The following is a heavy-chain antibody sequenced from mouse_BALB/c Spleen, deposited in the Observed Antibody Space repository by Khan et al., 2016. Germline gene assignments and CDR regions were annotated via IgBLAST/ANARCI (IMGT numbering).Heavy chain of an antibody. CDR1: GYSFTGYY. CDR3: ARCYYDYDVHY. Sequence: VRLQQSGPELVKPGASVKISCKASGYSFTGYYMHWVKQSHVKSLEWIGRINPYNGATSYNQNFKDKASLTVDKSSSTAYMELHSLTSEDSAVYYCARCYYDYDVHYWGQGTTLTVSS. J-gene: IGHJ2*01. V-gene: IGHV1-31*01. CDR2: INPYNGAT. D-gene: IGHD2-4*01.